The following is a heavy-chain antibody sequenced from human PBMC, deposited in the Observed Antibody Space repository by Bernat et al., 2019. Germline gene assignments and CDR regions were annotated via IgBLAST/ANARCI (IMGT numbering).Heavy chain of an antibody. V-gene: IGHV3-66*01. J-gene: IGHJ6*02. CDR2: IERGGST. CDR1: GFSVSSNY. Sequence: EVQLVESGGGLVQPGGSLRLSCAASGFSVSSNYITWVRQAPGHGLEWVSIIERGGSTYYADSVKGKFTISRDNSKNTLYLQMDSLRAEDTAMYYCARDPWVGDGDNVPYSYGLDVWGQGTTVTVSS. CDR3: ARDPWVGDGDNVPYSYGLDV. D-gene: IGHD4-17*01.